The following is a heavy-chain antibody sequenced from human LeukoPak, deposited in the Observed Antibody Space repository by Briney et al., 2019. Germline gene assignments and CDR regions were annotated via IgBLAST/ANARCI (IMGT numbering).Heavy chain of an antibody. CDR3: ASSFNYYDSSGYYYGDLANWFDP. CDR1: GFIFSSYE. Sequence: GGSLRLSCAASGFIFSSYEMNWVRQAPGKGLEWVSAISGSGGSTYYADSVKGRFTISRDNSKNTLYLQMNSLRAEDTAVYYCASSFNYYDSSGYYYGDLANWFDPWGQGTLVTVSS. CDR2: ISGSGGST. V-gene: IGHV3-23*01. D-gene: IGHD3-22*01. J-gene: IGHJ5*02.